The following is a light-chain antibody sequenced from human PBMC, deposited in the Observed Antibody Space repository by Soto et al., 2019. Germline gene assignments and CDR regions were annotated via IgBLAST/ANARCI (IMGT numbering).Light chain of an antibody. V-gene: IGLV2-14*01. CDR3: SSHTTTGTLQV. Sequence: QSVLTQPASVSGSPGQSITISCSGTISTFAVYDYVSWYQQHPGKAPKLMLYGVSKRPSGVSDRFSGSKSGYRASLTISGLQAEDEADYYCSSHTTTGTLQVFGTGTKLTVL. CDR2: GVS. CDR1: ISTFAVYDY. J-gene: IGLJ1*01.